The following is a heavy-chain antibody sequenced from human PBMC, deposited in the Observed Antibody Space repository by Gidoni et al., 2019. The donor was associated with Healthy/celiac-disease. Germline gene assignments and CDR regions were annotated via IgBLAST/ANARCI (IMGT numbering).Heavy chain of an antibody. CDR3: ARRASAGYSSSWYGPDY. D-gene: IGHD6-13*01. CDR1: GYSFTSYW. Sequence: EVQLVQSGAEVKKPGESLKISCKGSGYSFTSYWIGGVRQRPGKGLEWMGIIYPGDSDTRYSPSFQGQVTISADKSISTAYLQWSSLKASDTAMYYCARRASAGYSSSWYGPDYWGQGTLVTVSS. V-gene: IGHV5-51*01. J-gene: IGHJ4*02. CDR2: IYPGDSDT.